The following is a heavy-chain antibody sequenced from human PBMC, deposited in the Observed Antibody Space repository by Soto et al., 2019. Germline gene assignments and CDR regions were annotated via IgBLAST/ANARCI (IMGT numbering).Heavy chain of an antibody. J-gene: IGHJ4*02. Sequence: PGGSLRLSCAASGFTFSSYAMHWVRQAPGKGLEWVAVISYDGSNKYYADSVKGRFTISRDNSKNTLYLQMNSLRAEDTAVYYCAREDQLLYGAPSFGYWGQGTLVTVSS. V-gene: IGHV3-30-3*01. CDR1: GFTFSSYA. CDR2: ISYDGSNK. D-gene: IGHD2-2*02. CDR3: AREDQLLYGAPSFGY.